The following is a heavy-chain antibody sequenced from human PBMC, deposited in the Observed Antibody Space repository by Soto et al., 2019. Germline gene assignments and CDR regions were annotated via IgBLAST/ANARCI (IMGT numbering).Heavy chain of an antibody. J-gene: IGHJ6*02. CDR1: VGTFSSYA. CDR3: AAGWVPTTYYYDGMDV. V-gene: IGHV1-69*01. Sequence: QVQLVQSGAEVKKPGSSVKVSCKASVGTFSSYAISWVRQAPGQGLEWMGGIIPIFGTANYAQKFQGRVPFTADESTSTAYMELSSLRSEDTAVYYCAAGWVPTTYYYDGMDVWGQGSTVTVSS. CDR2: IIPIFGTA. D-gene: IGHD1-7*01.